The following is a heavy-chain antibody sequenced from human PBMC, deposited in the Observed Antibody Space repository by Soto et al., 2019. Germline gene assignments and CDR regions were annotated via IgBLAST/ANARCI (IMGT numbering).Heavy chain of an antibody. V-gene: IGHV4-34*01. J-gene: IGHJ6*02. D-gene: IGHD2-2*01. Sequence: SETLSLTCAVYGGSFSGYYWSWIRQPPGKGLEWIGEINHSGSTNYNPSLKSRVTISVDTSKNQFSLKLSSVTAADTAVYYCARGAVDIVVVPAAMGDYYYYYGMDVWGQGNTVTVSS. CDR1: GGSFSGYY. CDR2: INHSGST. CDR3: ARGAVDIVVVPAAMGDYYYYYGMDV.